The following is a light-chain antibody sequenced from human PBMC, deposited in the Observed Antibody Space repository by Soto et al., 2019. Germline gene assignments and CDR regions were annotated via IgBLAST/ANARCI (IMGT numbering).Light chain of an antibody. CDR1: QSVRNSY. J-gene: IGKJ1*01. CDR2: GAS. Sequence: EIVLTQSPGTLSLSPGERATLSCRAIQSVRNSYLAWYQQKPGQAPRLLMSGASSRSTGIPDRFSGSGSGTEFTLTISSLQSEDFALYYCQHYDNWPPWTFGQGTKVDIK. V-gene: IGKV3-20*01. CDR3: QHYDNWPPWT.